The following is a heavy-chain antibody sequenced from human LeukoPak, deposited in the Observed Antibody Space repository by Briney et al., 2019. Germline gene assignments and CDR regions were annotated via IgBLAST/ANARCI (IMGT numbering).Heavy chain of an antibody. Sequence: GGSLRLSCAASGFTFSNAWMSWVRQAPGKGLEWVGRIKSKADGGATDYAAPMKGRFTISRDDSKTTLFLQMNSLKIDDTAVYYCTTDWYDYWGQGTLVTVSS. CDR3: TTDWYDY. D-gene: IGHD6-13*01. V-gene: IGHV3-15*01. CDR1: GFTFSNAW. CDR2: IKSKADGGAT. J-gene: IGHJ4*02.